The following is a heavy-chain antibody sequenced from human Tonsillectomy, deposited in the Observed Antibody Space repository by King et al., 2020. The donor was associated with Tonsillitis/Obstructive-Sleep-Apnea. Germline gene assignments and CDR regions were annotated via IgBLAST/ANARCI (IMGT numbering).Heavy chain of an antibody. Sequence: VQLVESGGGLVKPGRSLRLSCTTSGFSFGDYVMSWFRQAPGKGLEWVGFIETKTYDETTEYAASEKGRFTISRDDSKSIAYLQMNSLKTEDSAVYFCGREGYSRSWVYWGQGTLVTVSS. J-gene: IGHJ4*02. D-gene: IGHD6-6*01. CDR3: GREGYSRSWVY. V-gene: IGHV3-49*05. CDR1: GFSFGDYV. CDR2: IETKTYDETT.